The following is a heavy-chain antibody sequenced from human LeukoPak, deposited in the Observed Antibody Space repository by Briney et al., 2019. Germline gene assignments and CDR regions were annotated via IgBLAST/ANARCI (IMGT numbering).Heavy chain of an antibody. J-gene: IGHJ3*02. V-gene: IGHV3-21*01. CDR2: ISSSSSYI. CDR3: ARTQAVAVKGAFDI. Sequence: GGSLRLSCAASGFTFSTYTMNWVRQAPGKGLEWVSSISSSSSYIYYADSVKGRFTISRDNAKNSLYLQMNSLRAEDTAVYYCARTQAVAVKGAFDIWGQGTMVTVSS. D-gene: IGHD6-19*01. CDR1: GFTFSTYT.